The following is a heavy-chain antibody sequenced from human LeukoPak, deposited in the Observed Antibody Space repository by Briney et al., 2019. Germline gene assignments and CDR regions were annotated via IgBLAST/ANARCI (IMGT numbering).Heavy chain of an antibody. CDR2: INHSGST. Sequence: SETLSLTCAVYGGTFSGYYWSWIRQPPGKGLEWIGEINHSGSTNYNPSLKSRVTISVDTSKNQFSLKLSSVTAADTAVYYCARCNYYDSSGYLIDCWGQGTLVTVSP. CDR3: ARCNYYDSSGYLIDC. D-gene: IGHD3-22*01. J-gene: IGHJ4*02. V-gene: IGHV4-34*01. CDR1: GGTFSGYY.